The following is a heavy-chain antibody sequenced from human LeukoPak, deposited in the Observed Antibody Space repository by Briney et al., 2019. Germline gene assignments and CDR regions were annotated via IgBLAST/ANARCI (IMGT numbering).Heavy chain of an antibody. Sequence: GGSLRLSCAASGFTFSAYHINWVRQAPGKGLEWISYISTTGTTIHYADSVKGRFAISRDNSKNTLYLQMNSLRAEDTAVYYCARGVVVPSYWGQGTLVTVSS. CDR3: ARGVVVPSY. V-gene: IGHV3-48*03. CDR1: GFTFSAYH. D-gene: IGHD2-2*01. CDR2: ISTTGTTI. J-gene: IGHJ4*02.